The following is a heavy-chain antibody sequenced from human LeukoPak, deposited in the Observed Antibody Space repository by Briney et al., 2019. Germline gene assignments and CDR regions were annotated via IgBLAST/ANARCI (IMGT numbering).Heavy chain of an antibody. J-gene: IGHJ6*03. V-gene: IGHV3-23*01. Sequence: PGGSLRLSCAASGFTVSSNYMSWVRQAPGKGLEWVSGISGSGASTYYSESVKGRFTISRDNSKNTVYLQMNSLRAEDTAVYYCAKNGDRGAYCTGGTCYPYFYYYMDVWGKGTTVTI. CDR1: GFTVSSNY. D-gene: IGHD2-15*01. CDR2: ISGSGAST. CDR3: AKNGDRGAYCTGGTCYPYFYYYMDV.